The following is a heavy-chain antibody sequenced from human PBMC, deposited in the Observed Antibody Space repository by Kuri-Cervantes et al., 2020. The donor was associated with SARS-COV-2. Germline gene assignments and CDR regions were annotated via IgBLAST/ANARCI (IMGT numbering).Heavy chain of an antibody. J-gene: IGHJ4*02. CDR3: ARDDTTSIAACFDY. Sequence: SVKVSCKASGCTFSSYAISWVRQAPGQGLEWMGGSIPNSGGTNYAQKFQGRVTMTRDTSISTAYMELSRLRSDDTAVYYCARDDTTSIAACFDYWGQGTLVTVSS. CDR1: GCTFSSYA. D-gene: IGHD6-6*01. V-gene: IGHV1-2*02. CDR2: SIPNSGGT.